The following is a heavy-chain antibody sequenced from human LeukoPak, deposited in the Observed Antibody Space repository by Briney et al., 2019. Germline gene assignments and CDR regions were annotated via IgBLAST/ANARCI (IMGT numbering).Heavy chain of an antibody. V-gene: IGHV4-34*01. CDR2: INHSGST. D-gene: IGHD5-18*01. Sequence: SETLSLTCAVYGGSFSGYYWSWLRQPPGKGLEWIGEINHSGSTNYNPSLKSRVTISVDTSKNQFSLKLSSVTAADTAVYYCASPGYSYGYFDYWGQGTLVTVSS. J-gene: IGHJ4*02. CDR3: ASPGYSYGYFDY. CDR1: GGSFSGYY.